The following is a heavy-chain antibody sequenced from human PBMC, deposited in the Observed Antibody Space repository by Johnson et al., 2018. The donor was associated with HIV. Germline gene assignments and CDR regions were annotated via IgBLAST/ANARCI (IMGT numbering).Heavy chain of an antibody. CDR3: ARPIARGASDI. D-gene: IGHD3-10*01. J-gene: IGHJ3*02. CDR1: GLTFSSYW. CDR2: IKQDGREK. Sequence: VQLVESGGGLVQPGGSLRLSCAASGLTFSSYWMTWVRQAPGKGLEWVANIKQDGREKYYVDSVKGRFTISRDNAKNSLYLQMNSLRAEDTAIYYCARPIARGASDIWGQGTMVTVSS. V-gene: IGHV3-7*03.